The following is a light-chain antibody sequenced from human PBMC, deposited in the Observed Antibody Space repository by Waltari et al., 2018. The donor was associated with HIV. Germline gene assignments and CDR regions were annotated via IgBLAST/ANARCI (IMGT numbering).Light chain of an antibody. Sequence: QSVLTQPPSVSAAPVQKVTISCSGNSANIAPHYVSWYQQLPGTAPKLLIYAGNNRPSGIPDRFSGSKSGTSATLGITGLQTGDEADYYCGTWDSSLSAGVFGGGTMLTVL. CDR3: GTWDSSLSAGV. CDR1: SANIAPHY. J-gene: IGLJ2*01. V-gene: IGLV1-51*01. CDR2: AGN.